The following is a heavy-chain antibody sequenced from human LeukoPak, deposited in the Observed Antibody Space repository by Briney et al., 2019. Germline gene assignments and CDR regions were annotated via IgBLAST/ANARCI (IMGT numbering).Heavy chain of an antibody. CDR2: IIPIFGTA. Sequence: ASVKVSCTASGGTFSSYAISWVRQAPGQGLEWMGGIIPIFGTANYAQKFQGRVTITADESTSTAYMELSSLRSEDTAVYYCARVRDDFWSGYKPYYYYYGMDVWGQGTTVTVSS. V-gene: IGHV1-69*13. J-gene: IGHJ6*02. D-gene: IGHD3-3*01. CDR1: GGTFSSYA. CDR3: ARVRDDFWSGYKPYYYYYGMDV.